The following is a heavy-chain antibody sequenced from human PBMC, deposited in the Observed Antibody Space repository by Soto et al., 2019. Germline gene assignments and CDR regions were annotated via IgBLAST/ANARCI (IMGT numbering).Heavy chain of an antibody. CDR3: ARNLDCSSTSCYDTRPLYYGMDV. V-gene: IGHV1-69*06. CDR1: GGTFSSYA. J-gene: IGHJ6*02. CDR2: IIPIFGTA. D-gene: IGHD2-2*01. Sequence: VKVSCKASGGTFSSYAISWVRQAPGQGLEWMGGIIPIFGTANYAQKFQGRVTITADKSTSTAYMGLSSLRSEDTAVYYCARNLDCSSTSCYDTRPLYYGMDVWGQGTTVTVSS.